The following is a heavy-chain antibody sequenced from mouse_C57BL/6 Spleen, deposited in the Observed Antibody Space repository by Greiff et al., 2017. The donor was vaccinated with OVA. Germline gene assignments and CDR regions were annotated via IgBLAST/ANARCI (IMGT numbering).Heavy chain of an antibody. D-gene: IGHD1-1*01. CDR2: IDPETGGT. V-gene: IGHV1-15*01. CDR1: GYTFTDYE. CDR3: TRARGYGSSPYWYFDV. J-gene: IGHJ1*03. Sequence: VQLQQSGAELVRPGASVTLSCKASGYTFTDYEMHWVKQTPVHGLEWIGAIDPETGGTAYNQKFKGKAILTADKSSSTAYMELRSLTSEDSAVYYSTRARGYGSSPYWYFDVWGTGTTVTVSS.